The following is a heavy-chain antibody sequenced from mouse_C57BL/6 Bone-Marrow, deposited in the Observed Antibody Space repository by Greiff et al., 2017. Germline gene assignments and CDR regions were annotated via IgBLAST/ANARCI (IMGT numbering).Heavy chain of an antibody. CDR2: IYPGDGDT. V-gene: IGHV1-82*01. CDR3: ARGCYDAWFAY. CDR1: GYAFRSSW. D-gene: IGHD2-12*01. J-gene: IGHJ3*01. Sequence: VMLVESGPELVKPGASVKISCKASGYAFRSSWMNWVKQRPGKGLEWIGRIYPGDGDTNYNGKFKGKATLTADKSSSTAYMQLSSLTSEDSAVYFCARGCYDAWFAYWGQGTLVTVSA.